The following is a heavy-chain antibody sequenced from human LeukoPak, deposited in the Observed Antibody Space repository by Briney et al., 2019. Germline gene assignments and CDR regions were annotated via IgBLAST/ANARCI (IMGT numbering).Heavy chain of an antibody. V-gene: IGHV4-59*11. CDR3: ARDLVTVTKGFDI. CDR2: ISYIGST. CDR1: ADSFMRHY. J-gene: IGHJ3*02. D-gene: IGHD4-17*01. Sequence: PSETLSLTCAVSADSFMRHYWTWIRQPPGKGLEWIGYISYIGSTNYNPSLKSRVTISIDTSKNQFSLKLSSVTAADTAVYYCARDLVTVTKGFDIWGQGTMVRVSS.